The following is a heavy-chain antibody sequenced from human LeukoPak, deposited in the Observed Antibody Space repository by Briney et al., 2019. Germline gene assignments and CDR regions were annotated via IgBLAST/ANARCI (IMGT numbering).Heavy chain of an antibody. CDR1: GGSISSYY. Sequence: SETLSLTCTVSGGSISSYYWSWIRQSAGKGLEWIGRVYTSGSTNYNPSLKSRVTMSVDTSKNQFSLKLSSVTAADTAVYYCARRVRGYGGTLFDYWGQGTLVTVSS. V-gene: IGHV4-4*07. J-gene: IGHJ4*02. D-gene: IGHD4-23*01. CDR3: ARRVRGYGGTLFDY. CDR2: VYTSGST.